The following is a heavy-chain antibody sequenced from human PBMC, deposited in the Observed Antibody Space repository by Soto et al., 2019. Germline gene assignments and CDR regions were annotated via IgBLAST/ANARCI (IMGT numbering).Heavy chain of an antibody. V-gene: IGHV3-23*01. Sequence: LRLSCAASAFTFGSYAMSWVRQAPGKGLEWVSSISASGGNTYYADSVKGRFTISRGNSKNTLYLHMNSLRAEDTAVYYCAKSGSHSYFDYSGPGPLVSVFS. CDR1: AFTFGSYA. J-gene: IGHJ4*02. CDR2: ISASGGNT. CDR3: AKSGSHSYFDY. D-gene: IGHD3-10*01.